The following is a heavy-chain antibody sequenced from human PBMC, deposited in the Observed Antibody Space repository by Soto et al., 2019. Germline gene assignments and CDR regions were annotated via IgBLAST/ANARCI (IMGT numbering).Heavy chain of an antibody. CDR3: ARDRQSGYFDY. CDR1: GFTFSGYG. D-gene: IGHD3-3*01. CDR2: IWDDGSTK. J-gene: IGHJ4*02. Sequence: QVQLVESGGGVVQPGRSLRLSCAASGFTFSGYGMYWVRQAPGKGLEWVAVIWDDGSTKYHADSVKGRFTISRDNSKNTLYLQMNSLRVDDTAVYYCARDRQSGYFDYWGQGTLVTVSS. V-gene: IGHV3-33*01.